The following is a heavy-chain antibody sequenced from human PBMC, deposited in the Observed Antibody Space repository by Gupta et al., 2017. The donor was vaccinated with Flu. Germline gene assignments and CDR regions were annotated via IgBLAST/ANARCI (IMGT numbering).Heavy chain of an antibody. CDR2: IKQDGSEK. V-gene: IGHV3-7*01. CDR3: ARNPVTSWGKSYYYMDV. D-gene: IGHD2-21*02. CDR1: GLTLRSFW. Sequence: EVQLVESGGGLVQPGGSLRLSCETSGLTLRSFWMTWVRRAPGKGLEWGASIKQDGSEKTYVDSVKGRFTISRDNARDSIFLQMNGLRGDDTAVYYCARNPVTSWGKSYYYMDVWGKGTTVTVSS. J-gene: IGHJ6*03.